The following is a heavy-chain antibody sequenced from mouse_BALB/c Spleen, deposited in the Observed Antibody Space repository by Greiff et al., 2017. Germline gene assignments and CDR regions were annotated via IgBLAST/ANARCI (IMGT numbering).Heavy chain of an antibody. Sequence: VQLKESGPGLVKPSQSLSLTCSVTGYSITSGYYWNWIRQFPGNKLEWMGYISYDGSNNYNPSLKNRISITRDTSKNQFFLKLNSVTTEDTATYYCARGYGFYYAMDYWGQGTSVTVSS. J-gene: IGHJ4*01. V-gene: IGHV3-6*02. CDR2: ISYDGSN. D-gene: IGHD1-2*01. CDR1: GYSITSGYY. CDR3: ARGYGFYYAMDY.